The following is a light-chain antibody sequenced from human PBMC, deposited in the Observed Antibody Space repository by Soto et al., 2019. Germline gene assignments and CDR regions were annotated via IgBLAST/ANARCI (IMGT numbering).Light chain of an antibody. V-gene: IGKV3-20*01. J-gene: IGKJ3*01. CDR2: GAS. CDR1: QSVGRRT. CDR3: QRYDDSQRA. Sequence: IVLTQSPGTLSLSPGERATLSCRASQSVGRRTIAWYQQRPGQAPRLLIDGASSRATGIPDRFSGSGFGTDFTLTINELEPEDFAVYYCQRYDDSQRAFGPGTKVYV.